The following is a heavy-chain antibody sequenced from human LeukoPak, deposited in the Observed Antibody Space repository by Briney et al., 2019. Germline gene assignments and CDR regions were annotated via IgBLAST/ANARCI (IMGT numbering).Heavy chain of an antibody. V-gene: IGHV1-18*01. CDR2: ISAYNGNT. J-gene: IGHJ6*02. D-gene: IGHD2-21*02. CDR3: ARGDSGVVVTTYYYYYGMDV. Sequence: ASVKVSCKASGCTFTSYGISWVRQAPGQGLEWMGWISAYNGNTNYAQKLQGRVTMTTDTSTSTAYMELRSLRSDDTAVYYCARGDSGVVVTTYYYYYGMDVWGQGTTVTVSS. CDR1: GCTFTSYG.